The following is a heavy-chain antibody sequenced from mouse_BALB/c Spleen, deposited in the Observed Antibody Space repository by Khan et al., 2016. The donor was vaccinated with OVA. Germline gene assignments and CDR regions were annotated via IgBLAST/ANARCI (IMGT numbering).Heavy chain of an antibody. CDR3: ARFYDPYYAVDY. CDR2: IWAGGST. J-gene: IGHJ4*01. CDR1: GFSLTNYG. D-gene: IGHD2-3*01. V-gene: IGHV2-9*02. Sequence: VQLQESGPGLVAPSQSLSITCTVSGFSLTNYGVNWVRQPPGKGLEWLGVIWAGGSTNYNSALMSRLSISKDNAKSQVFLKMNSLQTDDTAIYYCARFYDPYYAVDYWGPGTSVTVSS.